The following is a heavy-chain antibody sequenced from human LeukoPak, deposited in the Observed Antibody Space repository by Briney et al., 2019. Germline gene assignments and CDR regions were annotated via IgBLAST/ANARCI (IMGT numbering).Heavy chain of an antibody. CDR3: ARLLTGSTSWHIDY. CDR2: IYYSGST. V-gene: IGHV4-59*08. Sequence: PSETLSLTCTVSGGSIRSYYWSWIRQPPGKGLEWIGYIYYSGSTNYNPSLKSRVTISVDTSKNQFSLKLSSVTAADTAVYYCARLLTGSTSWHIDYWGQGTLVTVSS. CDR1: GGSIRSYY. D-gene: IGHD2-2*01. J-gene: IGHJ4*02.